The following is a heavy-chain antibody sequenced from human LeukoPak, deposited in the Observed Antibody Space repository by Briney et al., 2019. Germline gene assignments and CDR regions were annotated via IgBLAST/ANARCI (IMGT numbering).Heavy chain of an antibody. CDR2: IKSKTDGGTT. CDR1: GFTFSNAW. V-gene: IGHV3-15*01. Sequence: GGSLRLSCAASGFTFSNAWMSWVRQAPGRGLEWVCRIKSKTDGGTTDYAAPVKGRFTISREDSKNTLYLQMNSLKTEDTAVYYCTTEGDYYGSGSQTYYYYGMDVWGQGTTVTVSS. J-gene: IGHJ6*02. CDR3: TTEGDYYGSGSQTYYYYGMDV. D-gene: IGHD3-10*01.